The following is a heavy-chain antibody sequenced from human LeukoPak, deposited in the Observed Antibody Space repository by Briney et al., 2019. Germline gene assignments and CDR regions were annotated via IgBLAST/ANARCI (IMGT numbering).Heavy chain of an antibody. D-gene: IGHD3-22*01. CDR2: IYTSGST. J-gene: IGHJ6*03. CDR1: GGSISSYY. Sequence: SETLSLTCTVSGGSISSYYWSWIRQPAGKGLEWIGRIYTSGSTNYNPSLKSRVTISVDTSKNQFSLKLSSVTAADTAVYYCARRPGYYYDSSGYYPKAMDVWGKGTTVTVSS. CDR3: ARRPGYYYDSSGYYPKAMDV. V-gene: IGHV4-4*07.